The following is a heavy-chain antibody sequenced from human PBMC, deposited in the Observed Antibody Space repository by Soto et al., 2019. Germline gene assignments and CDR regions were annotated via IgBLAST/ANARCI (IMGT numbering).Heavy chain of an antibody. D-gene: IGHD3-22*01. CDR2: IYYSGST. CDR1: GGSISSGGYY. Sequence: SETLSLTCTVSGGSISSGGYYWSWIRQHPGKGLEWIGYIYYSGSTYYNPSLKSRVTISVDTSKNQFSLKLSSVTAADTAVYYCARGEYDSSGYYFDYWGQGTLVTVSS. CDR3: ARGEYDSSGYYFDY. J-gene: IGHJ4*02. V-gene: IGHV4-31*03.